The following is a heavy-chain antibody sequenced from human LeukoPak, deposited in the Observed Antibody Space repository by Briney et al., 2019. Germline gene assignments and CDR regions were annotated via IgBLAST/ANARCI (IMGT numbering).Heavy chain of an antibody. CDR1: GGTFSSYA. CDR3: ARGTVGGNSDGFDY. J-gene: IGHJ4*02. Sequence: TVKVSCKASGGTFSSYAISWVRQAPGQGLEWMGGIIPIFGTANYAQKFQGRVTITTDESTSTAYMELSSLRSEDTAVYYCARGTVGGNSDGFDYWGQGTLVTVSS. CDR2: IIPIFGTA. V-gene: IGHV1-69*05. D-gene: IGHD4-23*01.